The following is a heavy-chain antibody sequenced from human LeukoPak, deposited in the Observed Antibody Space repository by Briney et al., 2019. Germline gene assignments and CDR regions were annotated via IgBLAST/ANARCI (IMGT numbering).Heavy chain of an antibody. D-gene: IGHD3-10*01. CDR1: GGSFSDYY. CDR3: ARGGSVRSKTKNWYFDL. V-gene: IGHV4-34*01. J-gene: IGHJ2*01. Sequence: SETLSLTCSVYGGSFSDYYWNWIRQPPGKGLEWIGEVNHSGSTNYNPSLKSRLTISIDTSDNQFSLKLSSVTAADTAVYYCARGGSVRSKTKNWYFDLWGRGTLVTVSS. CDR2: VNHSGST.